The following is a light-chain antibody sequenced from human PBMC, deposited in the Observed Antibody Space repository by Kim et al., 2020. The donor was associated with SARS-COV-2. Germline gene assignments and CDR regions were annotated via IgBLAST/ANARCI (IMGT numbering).Light chain of an antibody. CDR2: GNN. V-gene: IGLV1-47*01. CDR1: SSNVGSNY. CDR3: AACDDSLSWV. Sequence: ELTQPPSASGTPGQRVTISCSGSSSNVGSNYVYWYQQLPGTAPKLLIYGNNQRPSGVPDRFSGYKSGTSASLAISGLRSEDEADYYCAACDDSLSWVFGGGTQLTVL. J-gene: IGLJ3*02.